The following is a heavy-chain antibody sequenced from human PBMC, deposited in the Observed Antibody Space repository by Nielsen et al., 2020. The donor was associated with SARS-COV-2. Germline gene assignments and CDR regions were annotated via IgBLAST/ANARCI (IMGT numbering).Heavy chain of an antibody. Sequence: GGSLRLSCAASGFTFNEYGMHWVRQAPGQGLEWVAVISYDGRNQDYTDSVRGRFTISRDNSRNTLHLQMDSLRAEDTAIYYCVKDYKILWGWRSYRRFDSWGQGTLVTVSS. CDR3: VKDYKILWGWRSYRRFDS. CDR2: ISYDGRNQ. CDR1: GFTFNEYG. D-gene: IGHD3-16*01. V-gene: IGHV3-30*18. J-gene: IGHJ5*01.